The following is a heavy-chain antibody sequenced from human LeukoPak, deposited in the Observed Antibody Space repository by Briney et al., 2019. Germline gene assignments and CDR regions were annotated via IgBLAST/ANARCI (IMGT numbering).Heavy chain of an antibody. J-gene: IGHJ6*03. D-gene: IGHD6-6*01. CDR2: IYTSGST. Sequence: SETLSLTCTVSGGSISSYYWSWIRQPAGKGLEWIGRIYTSGSTNYNPSLKSRVTMSVDTSKNQFSLKLSSVTAADTAVYYCARDQYSSSPRAYYYYMDVWGKGTTVTVSS. CDR1: GGSISSYY. V-gene: IGHV4-4*07. CDR3: ARDQYSSSPRAYYYYMDV.